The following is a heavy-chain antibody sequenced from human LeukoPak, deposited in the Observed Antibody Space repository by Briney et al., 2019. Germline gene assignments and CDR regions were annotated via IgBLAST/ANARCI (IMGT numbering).Heavy chain of an antibody. CDR2: INPNSGGT. CDR3: AAVDRGHYGSGSYYNSAAFDI. J-gene: IGHJ3*02. CDR1: GYTFTGYY. D-gene: IGHD3-10*01. V-gene: IGHV1-2*02. Sequence: GASLKVSCKASGYTFTGYYMHWVRQAPGQGLEWMGWINPNSGGTNYAQKFQGRVTMTRDTSISTAYMELSSLRSEDTAVYYCAAVDRGHYGSGSYYNSAAFDIWGQGTMVTVSS.